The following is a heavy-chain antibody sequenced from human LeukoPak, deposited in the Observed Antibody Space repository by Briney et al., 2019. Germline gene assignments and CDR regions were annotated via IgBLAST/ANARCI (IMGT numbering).Heavy chain of an antibody. CDR1: GVSIRSSSYS. V-gene: IGHV4-39*01. D-gene: IGHD3-22*01. J-gene: IGHJ5*02. CDR2: IYYSGST. CDR3: ASQDEYYDSSGYYYGGAPGRPRKGRWFDP. Sequence: PSETLSLTCTVSGVSIRSSSYSWGWIRQPPGKGLEWIGSIYYSGSTYDHPSLKSRVTISVDKSKNQFSLKLSSVTSTDTAVYYCASQDEYYDSSGYYYGGAPGRPRKGRWFDPWGQGTLVTVSS.